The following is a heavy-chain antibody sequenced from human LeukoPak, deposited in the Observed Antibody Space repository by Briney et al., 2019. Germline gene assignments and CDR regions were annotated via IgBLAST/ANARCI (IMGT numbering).Heavy chain of an antibody. V-gene: IGHV1-3*02. CDR2: SKAGNGNT. CDR3: ARESRRRGYDSSGYGYYYYYMDV. D-gene: IGHD3-22*01. J-gene: IGHJ6*03. Sequence: EASVKVSCKASGYTFSAYAMHWVRQAPGQRLEWMGWSKAGNGNTQYSQAFRGRVTITRDTSANTAYMELRSLRSDDTAVYYCARESRRRGYDSSGYGYYYYYMDVWGKGTTVTISS. CDR1: GYTFSAYA.